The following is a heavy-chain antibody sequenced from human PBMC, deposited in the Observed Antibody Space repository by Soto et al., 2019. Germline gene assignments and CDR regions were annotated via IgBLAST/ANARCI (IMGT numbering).Heavy chain of an antibody. CDR2: IIPIFDTS. D-gene: IGHD1-1*01. CDR3: ARVKEHHPARYVLDY. V-gene: IGHV1-69*13. Sequence: SSVPVSSNCFGSTFSSYAISWGRQSAGPGLELMGGIIPIFDTSNYSQKFQGRVTITADESTSTANMEMSSLRSEDTAVYYCARVKEHHPARYVLDYPSKGSLVT. CDR1: GSTFSSYA. J-gene: IGHJ4*01.